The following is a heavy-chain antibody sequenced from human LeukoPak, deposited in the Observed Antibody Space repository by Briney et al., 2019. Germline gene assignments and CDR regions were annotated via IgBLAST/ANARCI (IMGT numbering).Heavy chain of an antibody. CDR3: ARVNYDFWSGYYQPYYYYYMDV. Sequence: SETLSLTCTVSGGSISSHYWSWIRQPPGKGLEWIGYIYYSGSTNYNPSLKSRVTISVDTSKNQFSLKLSSVTAADTAVYYCARVNYDFWSGYYQPYYYYYMDVWGKGTTVTVSS. D-gene: IGHD3-3*01. CDR2: IYYSGST. J-gene: IGHJ6*03. V-gene: IGHV4-59*11. CDR1: GGSISSHY.